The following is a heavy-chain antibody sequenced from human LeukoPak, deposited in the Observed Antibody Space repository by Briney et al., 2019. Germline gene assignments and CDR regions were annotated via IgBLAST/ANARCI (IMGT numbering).Heavy chain of an antibody. CDR2: IIPIFGTA. Sequence: SVTVSCKASGGTFSSYAISWVRQAPGQGLEGMGGIIPIFGTANYAQTFQGRVTITADESTTTAYMDLSSLRSEDTAVYYCARENSTGSHLFDYWGQGTLVTVSS. J-gene: IGHJ4*02. CDR1: GGTFSSYA. V-gene: IGHV1-69*13. CDR3: ARENSTGSHLFDY. D-gene: IGHD1-1*01.